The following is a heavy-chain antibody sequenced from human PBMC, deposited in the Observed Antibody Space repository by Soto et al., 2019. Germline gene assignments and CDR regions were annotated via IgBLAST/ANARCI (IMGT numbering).Heavy chain of an antibody. CDR1: GGTFSSYA. Sequence: QVQLVQSGAEVKKPGSSVKVSCKASGGTFSSYAISWVRQAPGQGLEWMGGIIPIFGTANYAQKFQGRVTITADESTSPAYMELSSLRSEDTAVYYCAREVDYGDYRWYFDLWGRGTLVTLSS. V-gene: IGHV1-69*12. CDR2: IIPIFGTA. CDR3: AREVDYGDYRWYFDL. D-gene: IGHD4-17*01. J-gene: IGHJ2*01.